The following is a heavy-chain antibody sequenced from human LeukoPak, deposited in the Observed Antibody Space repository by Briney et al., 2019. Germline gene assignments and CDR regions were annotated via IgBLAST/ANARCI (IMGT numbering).Heavy chain of an antibody. CDR3: ARKPTAYPNDY. V-gene: IGHV1-18*04. Sequence: GASVKVSCKASGYTFTNYGISWVRQAPGQGLEWMGWISAYNGNTKYAQRLQGRVTVTTETSTSTAYMELRSLRPDDTAIYYCARKPTAYPNDYWGQGTLVTVSS. CDR2: ISAYNGNT. D-gene: IGHD4/OR15-4a*01. J-gene: IGHJ4*02. CDR1: GYTFTNYG.